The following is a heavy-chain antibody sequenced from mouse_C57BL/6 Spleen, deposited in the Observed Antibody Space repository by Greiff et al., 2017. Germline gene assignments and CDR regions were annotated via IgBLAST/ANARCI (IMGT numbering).Heavy chain of an antibody. CDR3: AINYGNYGDLAY. D-gene: IGHD2-1*01. V-gene: IGHV1-81*01. J-gene: IGHJ3*01. Sequence: VQLQQSGAELARPGASVKLSCKASGYTFTSYGISWVKQRTGQGLEWIGEIYPRSGNTYYNEKFKGKATLTADKSSSTAYMELRSLTSEDSAVYFCAINYGNYGDLAYWGQGTLVTVSA. CDR1: GYTFTSYG. CDR2: IYPRSGNT.